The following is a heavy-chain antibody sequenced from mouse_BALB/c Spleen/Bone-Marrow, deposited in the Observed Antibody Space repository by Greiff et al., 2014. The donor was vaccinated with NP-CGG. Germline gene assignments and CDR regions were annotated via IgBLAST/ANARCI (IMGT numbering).Heavy chain of an antibody. CDR2: IYYSGTI. V-gene: IGHV3-5*02. D-gene: IGHD2-1*01. CDR3: AREGNYDGYFDY. J-gene: IGHJ2*01. CDR1: GISITTGNYR. Sequence: EVKLMESGPGLVKPSQTVSLTCTVTGISITTGNYRWSWIRQFPGNKLEGIGYIYYSGTITYNPSVTSRTTITRDTSKNQFFLEMNCLTAEDTATYYCAREGNYDGYFDYWGQGTTLTVSS.